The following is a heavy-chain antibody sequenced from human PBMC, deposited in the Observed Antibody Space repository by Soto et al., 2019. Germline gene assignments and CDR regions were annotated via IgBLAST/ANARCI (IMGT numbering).Heavy chain of an antibody. V-gene: IGHV5-51*01. CDR3: ARQKTDFLTGYNAMDV. J-gene: IGHJ6*02. CDR2: IYPGDSYT. CDR1: GYSFSNYW. D-gene: IGHD3-9*01. Sequence: PGGSLELSCHGPGYSFSNYWIGWVRQMPGKCLEWIGVIYPGDSYTRYGPSFQGQVTIPVDKSISTAYLQWSTLKASDSATYYCARQKTDFLTGYNAMDVWGQGTTVTVSS.